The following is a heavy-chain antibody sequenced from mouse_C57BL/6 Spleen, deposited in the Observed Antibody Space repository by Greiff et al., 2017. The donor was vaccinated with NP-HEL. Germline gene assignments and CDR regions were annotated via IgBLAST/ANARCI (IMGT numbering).Heavy chain of an antibody. V-gene: IGHV1-63*01. CDR2: IYPGGGYT. D-gene: IGHD1-1*02. CDR1: GYTFTNYW. Sequence: QVHVKQSGAELVRPGTSVKMSCKASGYTFTNYWIGWAKQRPGHGLEWIGDIYPGGGYTNYNEKFKGKATLTADKSSSTAYMQFSSLTSEDSAIYYCARGGNYGYFDVWGTGTTVTVSS. J-gene: IGHJ1*03. CDR3: ARGGNYGYFDV.